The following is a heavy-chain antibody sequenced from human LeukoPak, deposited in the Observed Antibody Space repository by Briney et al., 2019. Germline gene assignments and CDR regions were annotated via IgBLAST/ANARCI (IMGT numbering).Heavy chain of an antibody. V-gene: IGHV4-34*01. D-gene: IGHD3-3*01. Sequence: SETLSLTCAVYGGSFSGYYWSWIRQPPGEGLEWIGDINHSGSTNYNPSLKSRVTISVDTPKNQFSLKLSSVAAADTAVYYCARRPIGVLRFLEWVLYPAYFDYWGQGTLVTVSS. CDR2: INHSGST. CDR1: GGSFSGYY. CDR3: ARRPIGVLRFLEWVLYPAYFDY. J-gene: IGHJ4*02.